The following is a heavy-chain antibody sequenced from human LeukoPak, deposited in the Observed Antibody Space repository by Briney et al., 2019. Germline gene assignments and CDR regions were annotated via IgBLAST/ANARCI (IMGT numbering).Heavy chain of an antibody. CDR1: GGSISSYY. D-gene: IGHD6-19*01. CDR2: IYTSGST. CDR3: ALLISGIAVAGPKTDY. J-gene: IGHJ4*02. Sequence: SETLSLTCTVSGGSISSYYWSWIRQPAGKGLEWIGRIYTSGSTNYNPSLKSRGTMSVDTSKNQFSLKLSSVTAADTAMYYCALLISGIAVAGPKTDYWGQGTLVTVSS. V-gene: IGHV4-4*07.